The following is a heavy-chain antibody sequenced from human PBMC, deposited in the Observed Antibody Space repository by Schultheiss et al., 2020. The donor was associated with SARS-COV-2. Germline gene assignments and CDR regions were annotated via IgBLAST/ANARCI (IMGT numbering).Heavy chain of an antibody. V-gene: IGHV3-30*18. D-gene: IGHD5-12*01. Sequence: GGSLRLSCAASGFTFSSYGMHWVRQAPGKGLEWVAVISYDGSNKYYADSVKGRFTISRDNSKNTLYLQMNSLRAEDTAVYYCAKDQVVATIFWWFDPWGQGTLVTVSS. J-gene: IGHJ5*02. CDR2: ISYDGSNK. CDR1: GFTFSSYG. CDR3: AKDQVVATIFWWFDP.